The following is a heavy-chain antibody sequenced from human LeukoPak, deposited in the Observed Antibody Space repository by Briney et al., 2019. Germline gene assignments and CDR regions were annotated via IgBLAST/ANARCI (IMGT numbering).Heavy chain of an antibody. D-gene: IGHD6-19*01. CDR2: IKSKTDGGTT. V-gene: IGHV3-15*01. J-gene: IGHJ4*02. CDR1: GFTFSNAW. Sequence: GGSLRLSCAASGFTFSNAWMSWVRQAPGKGLEWVGRIKSKTDGGTTDYAAPVKGRFTISRDDSKNTLYLQMNSLKTEDTAVYYCTTGSSGWYSPDYWGQGTLVTVSS. CDR3: TTGSSGWYSPDY.